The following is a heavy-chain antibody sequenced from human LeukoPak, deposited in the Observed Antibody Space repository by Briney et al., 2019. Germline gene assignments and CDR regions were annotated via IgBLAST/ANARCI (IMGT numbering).Heavy chain of an antibody. J-gene: IGHJ3*02. V-gene: IGHV1-46*01. CDR3: ARGGQAYYYGSGSYYIPKSDAFDI. CDR2: INPSGGST. D-gene: IGHD3-10*01. Sequence: GASVKVSCKASGYTFTSYYMHWVRQAPGQGLEWMGIINPSGGSTSYAQKFQGRVTMTRDTSTSTVYMELSSLRSEDTAVYYCARGGQAYYYGSGSYYIPKSDAFDIWGQGTMVTVSS. CDR1: GYTFTSYY.